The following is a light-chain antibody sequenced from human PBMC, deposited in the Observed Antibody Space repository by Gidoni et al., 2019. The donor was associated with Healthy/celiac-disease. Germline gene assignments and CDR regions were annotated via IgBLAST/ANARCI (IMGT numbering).Light chain of an antibody. J-gene: IGLJ3*02. CDR3: MIWHSSAWV. Sequence: QAVLTQPASLSASPGASANLTCTLRSGINVGTYRIYWYQQKPGSPPQYLLRYKSYSDKQQGSGVPSRFSGSKDASANAGILLISGLQSEDEADYYCMIWHSSAWVFGGGTKLTVL. CDR2: YKSYSDK. V-gene: IGLV5-45*01. CDR1: SGINVGTYR.